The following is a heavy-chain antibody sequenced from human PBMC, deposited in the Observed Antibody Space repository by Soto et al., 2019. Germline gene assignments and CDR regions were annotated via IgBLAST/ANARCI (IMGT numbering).Heavy chain of an antibody. D-gene: IGHD6-19*01. J-gene: IGHJ6*02. CDR1: GFTFSSYG. Sequence: RRLSCAASGFTFSSYGMHWVRQAPGKGLEWVAVISYDGSNKYYADSVKGRFTISRDNSKNTLYLQMNSLRAEDTAVYYCAKDLVKQWPYDGMDVWGQGTTVTVSS. V-gene: IGHV3-30*18. CDR2: ISYDGSNK. CDR3: AKDLVKQWPYDGMDV.